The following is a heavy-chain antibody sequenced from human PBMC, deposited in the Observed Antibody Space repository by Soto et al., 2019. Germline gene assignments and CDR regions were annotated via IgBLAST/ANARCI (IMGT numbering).Heavy chain of an antibody. CDR3: ARAVRLRLDN. D-gene: IGHD4-17*01. CDR1: GGSITSGGYY. CDR2: IYYSGST. V-gene: IGHV4-31*03. J-gene: IGHJ4*02. Sequence: QVQLQESGPGLVKPSQTLSLTCTVSGGSITSGGYYWSWIRQHPGKGLEWIGYIYYSGSTYYNPSLKSRVNIPLDTSKNQFSLNLSSVTAADTATYYCARAVRLRLDNWGQGTLVTVSS.